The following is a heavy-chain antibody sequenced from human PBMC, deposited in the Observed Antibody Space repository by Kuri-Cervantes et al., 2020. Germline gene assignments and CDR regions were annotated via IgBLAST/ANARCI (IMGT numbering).Heavy chain of an antibody. Sequence: GESLKISCAASGFTFSNAWMSWVRQAPEKGLEWLCRSRNKANSYTTEYAASVKGRFAISRDDSKNLLYLQMSSLKTEDTAVYYCVRGKNGFDSWGQGTLVTVSS. CDR1: GFTFSNAW. J-gene: IGHJ4*02. D-gene: IGHD2-8*01. CDR3: VRGKNGFDS. CDR2: SRNKANSYTT. V-gene: IGHV3-72*01.